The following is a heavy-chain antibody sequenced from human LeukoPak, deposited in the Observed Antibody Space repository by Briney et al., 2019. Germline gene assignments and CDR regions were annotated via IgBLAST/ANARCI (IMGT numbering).Heavy chain of an antibody. CDR1: GFTFSSYS. CDR2: ISSSSCI. CDR3: ARVPDSSGYYFSAFDI. V-gene: IGHV3-21*01. D-gene: IGHD3-22*01. Sequence: PGGSLRLSCAASGFTFSSYSMNWVRQAPGKGLEWVSSISSSSCIYYADSVKGRFTISRDNAKNSLYLQMNSLRAEDTAVYYCARVPDSSGYYFSAFDIWGQGTMVTVSS. J-gene: IGHJ3*02.